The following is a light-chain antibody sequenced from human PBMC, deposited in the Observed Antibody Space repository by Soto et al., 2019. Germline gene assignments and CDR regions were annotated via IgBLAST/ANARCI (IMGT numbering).Light chain of an antibody. CDR3: HQRGNWPRTS. Sequence: IVLTQSPGTLSLSPGERATLSCRASQSVADNLAWYQQKPGQAPRLLIYEASNRATGIPARFSGGGFGTDFTLTISGLEPEDSAVYFCHQRGNWPRTSFGQGARLEIK. CDR1: QSVADN. CDR2: EAS. J-gene: IGKJ2*01. V-gene: IGKV3-11*01.